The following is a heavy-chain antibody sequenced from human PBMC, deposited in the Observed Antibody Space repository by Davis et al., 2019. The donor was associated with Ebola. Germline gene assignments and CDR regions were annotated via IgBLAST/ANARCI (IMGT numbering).Heavy chain of an antibody. CDR3: ASDKTPGNY. Sequence: AASVKISCKASGGTFSSYGISWVRQAPGQGLEWMGWISAYNGNTNYAQKLQGRVTMTTDASTSTAYMELRSLRSDDTAVYYCASDKTPGNYWGQGTLVTVSS. V-gene: IGHV1-18*01. J-gene: IGHJ4*02. CDR1: GGTFSSYG. D-gene: IGHD3-10*01. CDR2: ISAYNGNT.